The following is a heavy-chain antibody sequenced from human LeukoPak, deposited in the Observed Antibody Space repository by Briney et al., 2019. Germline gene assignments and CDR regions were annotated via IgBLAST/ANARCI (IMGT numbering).Heavy chain of an antibody. J-gene: IGHJ4*02. Sequence: ASVKVSCKASGYTFTGYYMHWVRQAPGQGLEWMGWINPNSGGTSYAQKFQGRVTMTRDTSISTAYMELSRLRSDDTAVYYCARVHSGTKKGSFDYWGQGTLVTVSS. D-gene: IGHD1-7*01. CDR1: GYTFTGYY. CDR2: INPNSGGT. CDR3: ARVHSGTKKGSFDY. V-gene: IGHV1-2*02.